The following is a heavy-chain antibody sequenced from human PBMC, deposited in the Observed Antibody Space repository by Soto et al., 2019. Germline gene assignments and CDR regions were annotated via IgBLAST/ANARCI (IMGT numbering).Heavy chain of an antibody. CDR3: ARAMTSVGAAAKGDF. D-gene: IGHD1-26*01. V-gene: IGHV3-74*01. Sequence: GGSLRLSCAASGFTPNTHWMHWVRQAPGKGLVWVSRINSDGSITDYADSVKGRFSISRDNPRNTLYLQMNSLSPEDTAVYYCARAMTSVGAAAKGDFWGQGTLVTVSS. CDR1: GFTPNTHW. J-gene: IGHJ4*02. CDR2: INSDGSIT.